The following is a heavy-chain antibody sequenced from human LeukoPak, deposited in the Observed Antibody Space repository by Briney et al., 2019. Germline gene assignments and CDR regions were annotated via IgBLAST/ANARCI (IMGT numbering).Heavy chain of an antibody. V-gene: IGHV3-48*01. D-gene: IGHD3-3*01. CDR3: ARDLLPEDYDFWSGYLNY. CDR1: GFTFSSYS. CDR2: ISSSSCTI. Sequence: PGGSLRLSCAASGFTFSSYSMNWVRQAPGKGLEWVSYISSSSCTIYYADSVKGRFTISRDNAKNSLYLQMNSLRAEDTAVYYCARDLLPEDYDFWSGYLNYWGQGTLVTVSS. J-gene: IGHJ4*02.